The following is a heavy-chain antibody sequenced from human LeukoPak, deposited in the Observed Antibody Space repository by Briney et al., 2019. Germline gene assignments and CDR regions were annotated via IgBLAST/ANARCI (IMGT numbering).Heavy chain of an antibody. D-gene: IGHD6-19*01. CDR3: ARHKWEWLARTYYYYGMDV. CDR2: IKQDGSEK. Sequence: GGSLRPSCAASGFTFSRYWMSWVRQAPGKGLEWVANIKQDGSEKYYVDSVKGRFTISRDNAMNSLYLQMNSMRAEDTAVYYCARHKWEWLARTYYYYGMDVWGKGTTVTVSS. V-gene: IGHV3-7*03. CDR1: GFTFSRYW. J-gene: IGHJ6*04.